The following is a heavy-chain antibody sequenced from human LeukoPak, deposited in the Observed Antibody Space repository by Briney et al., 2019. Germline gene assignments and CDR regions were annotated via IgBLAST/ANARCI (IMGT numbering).Heavy chain of an antibody. D-gene: IGHD2-8*01. J-gene: IGHJ4*02. CDR2: ISGSGGST. CDR1: GFTFSSYA. CDR3: AKDRSCTNDICRGDFDY. V-gene: IGHV3-23*01. Sequence: PGGSLRLSCAASGFTFSSYAVSWVRQAPGKGLEWVSSISGSGGSTYSADSVKGRFTISRDNSKNTLYLQMNSLRAEDTALYYCAKDRSCTNDICRGDFDYWGQGALATVSS.